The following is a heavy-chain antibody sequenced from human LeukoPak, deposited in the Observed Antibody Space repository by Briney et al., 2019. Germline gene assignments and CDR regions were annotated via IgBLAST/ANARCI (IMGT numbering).Heavy chain of an antibody. CDR1: GGSISSSNW. J-gene: IGHJ4*02. Sequence: SETLSLICAVSGGSISSSNWWSWVRQPPGKGLEWIGEIYHSGSTNYNPSLKSRVTISVDKSKNQFSLKLSSVTAADTAVYYCARAGGLYCSSTSCPFDYWGQGTLVTVSS. CDR2: IYHSGST. D-gene: IGHD2-2*01. CDR3: ARAGGLYCSSTSCPFDY. V-gene: IGHV4-4*02.